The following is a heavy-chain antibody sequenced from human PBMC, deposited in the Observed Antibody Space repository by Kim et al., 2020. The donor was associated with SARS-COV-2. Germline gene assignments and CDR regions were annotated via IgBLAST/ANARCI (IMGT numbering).Heavy chain of an antibody. J-gene: IGHJ6*02. CDR1: GFTFDDSS. CDR3: SKERGDTSFYAMDV. Sequence: GGSLRLSCAASGFTFDDSSLPCVRPSPEQFLEWVSCITWNSVRIAYADSVKGRFTISRDNAKNSLFLQMNNLRVEDTALYFGSKERGDTSFYAMDVWGQGTSLTLSS. V-gene: IGHV3-9*01. CDR2: ITWNSVRI. D-gene: IGHD2-21*02.